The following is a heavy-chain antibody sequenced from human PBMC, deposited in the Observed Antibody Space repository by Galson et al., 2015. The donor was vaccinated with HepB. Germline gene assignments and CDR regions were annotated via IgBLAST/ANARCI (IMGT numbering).Heavy chain of an antibody. D-gene: IGHD2-2*01. J-gene: IGHJ4*02. Sequence: ETLSLTCTVSGGSISSSSYYWGWLRQPPGKGLEWIGSFYYTGNTHYNPSLKSRVTISGDTSKTQFSLKLNSVTAADTAVYYCARHESESKTYAADNWGQGTLVTVSS. CDR1: GGSISSSSYY. V-gene: IGHV4-39*01. CDR3: ARHESESKTYAADN. CDR2: FYYTGNT.